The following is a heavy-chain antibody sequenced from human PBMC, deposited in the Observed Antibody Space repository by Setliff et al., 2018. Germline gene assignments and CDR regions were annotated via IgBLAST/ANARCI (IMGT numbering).Heavy chain of an antibody. CDR2: IKNKNEGETR. V-gene: IGHV3-15*05. CDR3: TSTTLDF. Sequence: GSLRLSCAASGFTFSAAWMSWVRRGPGKGLEWVGRIKNKNEGETRDYAAPVKGRFTVSRDDSKNTLYLHMNSLRSEDTAMYYCTSTTLDFWGPGTLVTVSS. CDR1: GFTFSAAW. D-gene: IGHD1-1*01. J-gene: IGHJ4*02.